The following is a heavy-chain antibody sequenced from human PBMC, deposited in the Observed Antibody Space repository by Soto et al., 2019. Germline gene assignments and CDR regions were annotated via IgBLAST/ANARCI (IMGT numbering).Heavy chain of an antibody. Sequence: SETLSLTCTVSGGSISSSSYYWGWIRQPPGKGLEWIGSIYYSGSTYYNPSLKSRVTISVDTSKNQFSLKLSSVTAADTAVYYCARLCSGRIVVVVAATLDCYYYGMDVWGQGTTVTVSS. CDR1: GGSISSSSYY. V-gene: IGHV4-39*01. CDR3: ARLCSGRIVVVVAATLDCYYYGMDV. CDR2: IYYSGST. J-gene: IGHJ6*02. D-gene: IGHD2-15*01.